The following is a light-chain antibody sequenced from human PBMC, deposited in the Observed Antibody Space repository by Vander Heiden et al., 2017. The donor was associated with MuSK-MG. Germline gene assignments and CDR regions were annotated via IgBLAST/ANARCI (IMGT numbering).Light chain of an antibody. CDR1: NSNIGAGSD. CDR2: ANN. Sequence: QSVLTQPPSVSGAPGQRVTISCTGRNSNIGAGSDVHWYRQLPGTAPKVLIHANNKRPSGVPDRFSGSKSGTSASLAISGLQAEDEADYYCQSYDTSLSGYVVFGGGTKLTVL. V-gene: IGLV1-40*01. J-gene: IGLJ2*01. CDR3: QSYDTSLSGYVV.